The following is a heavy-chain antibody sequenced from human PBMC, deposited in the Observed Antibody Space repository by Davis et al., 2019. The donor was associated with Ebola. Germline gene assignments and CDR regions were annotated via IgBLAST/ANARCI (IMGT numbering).Heavy chain of an antibody. Sequence: AASVTVSCKASGYTFTGYSIHCVRQAPGQGLEWMRSINPNSGGTNYAQKFQGWVTMTRDTSISTAYMELSRLRSDGTAVYYCARAQWELTETYYYYGMDVWGQGTTVTVSS. V-gene: IGHV1-2*04. J-gene: IGHJ6*02. CDR1: GYTFTGYS. CDR2: INPNSGGT. CDR3: ARAQWELTETYYYYGMDV. D-gene: IGHD1-26*01.